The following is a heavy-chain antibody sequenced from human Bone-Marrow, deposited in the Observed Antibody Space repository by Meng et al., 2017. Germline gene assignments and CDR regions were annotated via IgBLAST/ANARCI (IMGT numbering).Heavy chain of an antibody. CDR3: AREETKQWLDNGLDP. D-gene: IGHD6-19*01. CDR1: GFTFSSYE. CDR2: ISSSASTT. V-gene: IGHV3-48*03. J-gene: IGHJ5*02. Sequence: GGSLRLSCAASGFTFSSYEMHWLRQAPGKGLEWASYISSSASTTYYADSVKGRFTISRDNAKNSLYLKMNSLRAEDTAVYYCAREETKQWLDNGLDPWGQGTMVTVSS.